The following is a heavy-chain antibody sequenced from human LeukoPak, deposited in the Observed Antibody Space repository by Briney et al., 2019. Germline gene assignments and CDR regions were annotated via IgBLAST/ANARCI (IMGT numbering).Heavy chain of an antibody. D-gene: IGHD3-16*01. CDR3: ARDDHVRGGVKGGGIDY. CDR2: ISAYNGNT. Sequence: ASVKVSCKASGYTFTSYGISWVRQAPGQGLEWMGWISAYNGNTNYAQKLQGRVTMTTDTSTGTAYMELRSLRSDDTAVYYCARDDHVRGGVKGGGIDYWGQGTLVTVSS. J-gene: IGHJ4*02. V-gene: IGHV1-18*01. CDR1: GYTFTSYG.